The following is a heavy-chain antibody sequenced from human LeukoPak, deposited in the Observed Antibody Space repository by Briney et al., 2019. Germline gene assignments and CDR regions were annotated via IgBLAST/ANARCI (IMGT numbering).Heavy chain of an antibody. V-gene: IGHV4-34*01. CDR3: ARWSSSGWRRLDY. Sequence: SETLSLTCAVYGGSFSGYYWSWIRQPPGKGLEWIGEINHSGSTNYNPSLKSRVTISVDTSKNQFSLKLSSVTAADPAVYYCARWSSSGWRRLDYWGQGTLVTVSS. CDR2: INHSGST. D-gene: IGHD6-19*01. J-gene: IGHJ4*02. CDR1: GGSFSGYY.